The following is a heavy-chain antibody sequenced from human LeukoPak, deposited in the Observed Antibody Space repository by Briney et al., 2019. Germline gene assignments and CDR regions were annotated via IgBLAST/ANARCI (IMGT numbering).Heavy chain of an antibody. Sequence: GRSLRLSCVASGFTFSSYGMHWVRQAPGKGLEWVAFISYDGSNENIADSVKGRFIISRDNSKNTLYLQMNSPRAEDTAVYYCAKGPAPRLGEFSYHALVDYWGQGTLVTVSS. CDR2: ISYDGSNE. D-gene: IGHD3-16*02. J-gene: IGHJ4*02. V-gene: IGHV3-30*18. CDR3: AKGPAPRLGEFSYHALVDY. CDR1: GFTFSSYG.